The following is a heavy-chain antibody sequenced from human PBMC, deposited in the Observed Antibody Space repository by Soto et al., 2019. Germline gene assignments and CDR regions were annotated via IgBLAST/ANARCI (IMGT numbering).Heavy chain of an antibody. CDR1: GFTFSSYD. D-gene: IGHD4-4*01. CDR2: IGTAGDT. J-gene: IGHJ6*02. CDR3: ARANDYSNYERNYGMDV. Sequence: GGSLRLSCAASGFTFSSYDMRWVRQATGKGLEWVSAIGTAGDTYYPGSVKGRFTISRENAKNSLYLQMNSLRAEDTAVYYCARANDYSNYERNYGMDVWGHGTTVTVSS. V-gene: IGHV3-13*01.